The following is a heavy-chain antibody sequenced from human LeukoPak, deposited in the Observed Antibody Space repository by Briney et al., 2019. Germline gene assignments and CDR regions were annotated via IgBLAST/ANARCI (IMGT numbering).Heavy chain of an antibody. Sequence: ASVKVSCKASGYTFTGYYMHWVRQAPGQGPEWMGWINPNSGGTNCAQKFQGRVTITRNTSISTAYMELSSLRSEDTAVYYCARALVVGNEPAFDPWGQGTLVTVSS. V-gene: IGHV1-2*02. CDR1: GYTFTGYY. CDR2: INPNSGGT. D-gene: IGHD2-2*01. J-gene: IGHJ5*02. CDR3: ARALVVGNEPAFDP.